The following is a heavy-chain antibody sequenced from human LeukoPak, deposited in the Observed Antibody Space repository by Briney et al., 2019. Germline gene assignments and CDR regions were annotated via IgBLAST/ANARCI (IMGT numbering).Heavy chain of an antibody. CDR1: GFTFSTYS. Sequence: GGSLRLSCAASGFTFSTYSMDWVRRSPGKGLEWVSCISSGSSYIYYADSVKGRFTISRDNAKNSLYLQMNSLRAEDTVVYYCARREVGATLGDWGQGTLVTVSS. J-gene: IGHJ4*02. CDR2: ISSGSSYI. D-gene: IGHD1-26*01. V-gene: IGHV3-21*01. CDR3: ARREVGATLGD.